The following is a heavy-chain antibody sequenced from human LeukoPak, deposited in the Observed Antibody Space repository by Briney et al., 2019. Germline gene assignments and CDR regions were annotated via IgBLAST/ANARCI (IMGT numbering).Heavy chain of an antibody. CDR2: IYSGGST. D-gene: IGHD6-19*01. CDR3: ASSYSSGWSEDY. J-gene: IGHJ4*02. V-gene: IGHV3-53*01. Sequence: PGGSLRLSCAASGFTVSSNYMSWVRQAPGKGLEWVSVIYSGGSTYYADSVKGRFTISRDNSKNTLYLQMNSLRAEGTAVYYCASSYSSGWSEDYWGQGTLVTVSS. CDR1: GFTVSSNY.